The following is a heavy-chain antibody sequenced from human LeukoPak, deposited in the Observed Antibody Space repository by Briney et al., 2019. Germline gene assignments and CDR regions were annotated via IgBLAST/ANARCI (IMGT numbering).Heavy chain of an antibody. J-gene: IGHJ4*02. CDR2: IRYDGSDR. Sequence: GGSLRLSCVASEFTFSSYVMHWVRQAPGKGLEWVAYIRYDGSDRYYADSVKGRFTISRDNSKNTLYLQMNSLRAEDTAVYYCAKERYSSSSLFAVTPFDYWGQGTLVTVSS. V-gene: IGHV3-30*02. CDR1: EFTFSSYV. D-gene: IGHD6-13*01. CDR3: AKERYSSSSLFAVTPFDY.